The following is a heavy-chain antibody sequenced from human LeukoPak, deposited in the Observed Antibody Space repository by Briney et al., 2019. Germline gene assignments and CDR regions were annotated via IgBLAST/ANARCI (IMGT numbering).Heavy chain of an antibody. CDR1: GFTFSSYT. CDR2: IKQDGSEK. CDR3: ARQSYDFWSGYYTYYYYYMDV. Sequence: GGSLRLSCAASGFTFSSYTMNWVRQAPGKGLEWVANIKQDGSEKYYVDSVKGRFTISRDNAKNSLYLQMNSLRAEDTAVYYCARQSYDFWSGYYTYYYYYMDVWGKGTTVTVSS. V-gene: IGHV3-7*01. J-gene: IGHJ6*03. D-gene: IGHD3-3*01.